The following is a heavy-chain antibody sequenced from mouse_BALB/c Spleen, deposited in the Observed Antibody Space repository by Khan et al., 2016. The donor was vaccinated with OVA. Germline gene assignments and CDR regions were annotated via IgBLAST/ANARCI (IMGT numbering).Heavy chain of an antibody. Sequence: EVQLVESGGGLVQPKGSLKLSCAASGFTFNTYAMNWVRQAPGKGLEWVARIRSKTNNYATYYADSVKDRFTISRDDSQSMLYLQMNNLKTEDTAMYYYERHKNYYGEDAMDYWGQGTSVTVSS. D-gene: IGHD1-1*01. V-gene: IGHV10-1*02. J-gene: IGHJ4*01. CDR2: IRSKTNNYAT. CDR3: ERHKNYYGEDAMDY. CDR1: GFTFNTYA.